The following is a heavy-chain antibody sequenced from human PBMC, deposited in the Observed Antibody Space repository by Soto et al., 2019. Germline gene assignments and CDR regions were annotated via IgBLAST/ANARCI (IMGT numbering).Heavy chain of an antibody. CDR3: ARGRYYGSGSRTDYYYYYGMDV. V-gene: IGHV1-69*12. CDR2: IIPIFGTA. Sequence: QVQLVQSGAEVKKPGSSVKVSCKASGGTFSSYAISWVRRAPGQGLEWMGGIIPIFGTANYAQKFQGRVTITADESTSTAYMELSSLRSEDTAVYYCARGRYYGSGSRTDYYYYYGMDVWGQGTTVTVSS. D-gene: IGHD3-10*01. CDR1: GGTFSSYA. J-gene: IGHJ6*02.